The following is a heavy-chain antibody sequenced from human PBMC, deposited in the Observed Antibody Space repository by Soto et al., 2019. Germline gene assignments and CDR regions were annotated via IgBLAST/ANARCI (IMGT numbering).Heavy chain of an antibody. J-gene: IGHJ6*02. CDR3: ARDLVDIVAYTSPYYYGMDV. CDR1: GFTFSSYA. CDR2: ISYDGSNK. Sequence: GESRRLSCAASGFTFSSYAMHWVRQAPGKGLEWVAVISYDGSNKYYADSVKGRFTISRDNSKNTLYLQMNSLRAEDTAVYYCARDLVDIVAYTSPYYYGMDVWGQGTTVTVSS. D-gene: IGHD5-12*01. V-gene: IGHV3-30-3*01.